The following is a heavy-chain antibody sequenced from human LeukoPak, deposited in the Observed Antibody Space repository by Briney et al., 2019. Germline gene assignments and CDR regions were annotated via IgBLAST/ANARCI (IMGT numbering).Heavy chain of an antibody. Sequence: GGSLRLSCAASGFNFRSYSMNWVRQAPGKGLEWVSGIGPSGAKTYYADSVKGRFTISRDNSKNTLYLQMNSLRAEDTAVYYCAKKAYCGGDCYSFDYWGQGTLVTVSS. J-gene: IGHJ4*02. CDR1: GFNFRSYS. CDR2: IGPSGAKT. D-gene: IGHD2-21*02. V-gene: IGHV3-23*01. CDR3: AKKAYCGGDCYSFDY.